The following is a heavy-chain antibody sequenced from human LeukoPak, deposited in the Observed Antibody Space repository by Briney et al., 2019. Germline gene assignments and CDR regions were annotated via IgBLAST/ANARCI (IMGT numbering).Heavy chain of an antibody. V-gene: IGHV3-23*01. Sequence: GGSLRLSGAASGFIINNYAMSWVRQAPGKGLEWVSGISGSGGSTNYADSVKGRFTISRDNSKNTLYLDLNSLGADDTAVYYCAKVAPYGNYVFDYWGQGTLVTVSS. D-gene: IGHD1-7*01. CDR2: ISGSGGST. CDR1: GFIINNYA. J-gene: IGHJ4*02. CDR3: AKVAPYGNYVFDY.